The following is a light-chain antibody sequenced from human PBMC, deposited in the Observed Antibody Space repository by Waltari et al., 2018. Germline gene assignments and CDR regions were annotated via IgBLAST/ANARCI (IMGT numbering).Light chain of an antibody. CDR2: GAS. V-gene: IGKV3-15*01. CDR1: QSVSSS. Sequence: IVMTLSPATLSVSPGARDTLSCRDSQSVSSSLAWYQQKAGQAPRLLLYGASTRATGISARFSGSGYWTEFTLTISSLQSEDFAVYYCQQYNDWWTFGPWTKVEIK. J-gene: IGKJ1*01. CDR3: QQYNDWWT.